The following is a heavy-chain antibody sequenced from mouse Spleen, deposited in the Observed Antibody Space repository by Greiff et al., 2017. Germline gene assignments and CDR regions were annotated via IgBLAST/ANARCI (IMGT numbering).Heavy chain of an antibody. CDR2: IDPANGNT. Sequence: EVQRVESGAELVKPGASVKLSCTASGFNIKDIYMHWVKQRPEQGLEWIGRIDPANGNTKYDPKFQGKATVTADTSSNTAYLQLSSLTSEDTAVYYCARRPRDYFDYWGQGTTLTVSS. V-gene: IGHV14-3*02. J-gene: IGHJ2*01. CDR3: ARRPRDYFDY. CDR1: GFNIKDIY.